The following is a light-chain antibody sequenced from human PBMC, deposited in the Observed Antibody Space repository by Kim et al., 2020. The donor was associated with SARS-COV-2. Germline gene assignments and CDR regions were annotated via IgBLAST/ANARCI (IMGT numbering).Light chain of an antibody. V-gene: IGLV3-21*04. CDR1: KIGSKS. CDR2: YDT. Sequence: GETARITCGGNKIGSKSVPCYQQKPGQAPALVIDYDTDRPSGIPGRFSGSNSGNTATLTISRVEAGDEADYYCQVWDSSRDHRGYVFGTGTKVTVL. J-gene: IGLJ1*01. CDR3: QVWDSSRDHRGYV.